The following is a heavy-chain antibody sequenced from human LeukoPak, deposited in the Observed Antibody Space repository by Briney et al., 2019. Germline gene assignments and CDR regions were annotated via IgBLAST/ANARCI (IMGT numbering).Heavy chain of an antibody. D-gene: IGHD5/OR15-5a*01. CDR1: GFIFSDYY. CDR3: ARAVSVSSYYFDC. Sequence: PGGSLRLSCAASGFIFSDYYMSWIRQAPGKGLEWISYISSSSSYTNYVDSVKGRFTISRDNAKNSLYLQMNSLRAEDTAVYYCARAVSVSSYYFDCWGQGTLVTVSS. CDR2: ISSSSSYT. V-gene: IGHV3-11*05. J-gene: IGHJ4*02.